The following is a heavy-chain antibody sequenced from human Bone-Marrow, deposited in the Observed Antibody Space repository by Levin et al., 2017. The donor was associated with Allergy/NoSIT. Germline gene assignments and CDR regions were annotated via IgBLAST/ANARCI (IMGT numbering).Heavy chain of an antibody. CDR2: INWNSANR. J-gene: IGHJ3*02. CDR3: ARSRSTLTTPPDAFDI. CDR1: GFTFDNYA. V-gene: IGHV3-20*01. D-gene: IGHD1-1*01. Sequence: LSLTCAASGFTFDNYAMNWVRQLPGKGLEWVSGINWNSANRGHADAGRGRFTISRDNAKKSLYLEMNNLRPEDTALYHCARSRSTLTTPPDAFDIWGQGAMVIVSS.